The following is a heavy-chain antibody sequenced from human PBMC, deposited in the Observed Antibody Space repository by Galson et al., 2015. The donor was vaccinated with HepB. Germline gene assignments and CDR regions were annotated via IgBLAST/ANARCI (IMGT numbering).Heavy chain of an antibody. V-gene: IGHV1-69*13. Sequence: SVKVSCKASGGTFSSYAISWVRQAPGQGLEWMGGIIPIFGTANYAQKFQGRVTITADESTSTAYMELSSLRSEDTAVYYCAKSLGVVPYDAFDIWGQGTMVTVSS. CDR3: AKSLGVVPYDAFDI. CDR1: GGTFSSYA. D-gene: IGHD2-2*01. J-gene: IGHJ3*02. CDR2: IIPIFGTA.